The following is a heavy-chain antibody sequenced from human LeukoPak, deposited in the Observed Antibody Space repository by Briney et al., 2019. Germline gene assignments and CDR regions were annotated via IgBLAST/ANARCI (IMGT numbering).Heavy chain of an antibody. J-gene: IGHJ4*02. CDR3: ARFGRSWNYPFDY. D-gene: IGHD1-7*01. Sequence: SVKVSCKVSGYTLTELSMHWVRQAPGQGLEWMGGIIPIFGTANYAQKFQGRVTITADESTSTAYMELSSLRSEDTAVYYCARFGRSWNYPFDYWGQGTLVTVSS. CDR2: IIPIFGTA. CDR1: GYTLTELS. V-gene: IGHV1-69*13.